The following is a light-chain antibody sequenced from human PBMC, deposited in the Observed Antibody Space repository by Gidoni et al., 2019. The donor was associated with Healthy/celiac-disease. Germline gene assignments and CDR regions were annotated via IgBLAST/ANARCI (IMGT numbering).Light chain of an antibody. CDR2: GAS. CDR1: QSVSSN. V-gene: IGKV3-15*01. J-gene: IGKJ4*01. Sequence: EIVMTQYPATRSVSPGERATLSCRASQSVSSNLAWYQQKPGQAPRLLIYGASTRATGIPARFSGSGSGTEFTLTISSLQSEDFAVYYCQQYNNWPLTFGGGTKLEIK. CDR3: QQYNNWPLT.